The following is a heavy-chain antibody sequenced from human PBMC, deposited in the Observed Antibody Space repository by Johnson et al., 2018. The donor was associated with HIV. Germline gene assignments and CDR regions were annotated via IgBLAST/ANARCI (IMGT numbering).Heavy chain of an antibody. J-gene: IGHJ3*02. CDR3: TTEKHAPRAFDI. V-gene: IGHV3-15*01. Sequence: VQLVESGGGLVKPGGSLRLSCPASGFTFSNAWLSWVRQAPGKGLEWVGRIKSNTDGGTTDYAAPVKGRFTISRDDSKNTLYLQMNSLKTEDTAVYYCTTEKHAPRAFDIWGQGTMVTVSS. D-gene: IGHD2-2*01. CDR2: IKSNTDGGTT. CDR1: GFTFSNAW.